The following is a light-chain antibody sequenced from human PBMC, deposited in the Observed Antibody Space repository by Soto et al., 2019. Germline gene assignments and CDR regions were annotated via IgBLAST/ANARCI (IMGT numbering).Light chain of an antibody. V-gene: IGLV2-11*01. CDR1: SGDVANYNY. CDR2: DVS. J-gene: IGLJ2*01. Sequence: QSALTQPRSVSGSPGQSVTISCTGTSGDVANYNYVSWYQQHPGKAPKLMIYDVSQRPSGVPDRFSGSKSGNTASLTISGLQSEDEADYYCCSYAGSYTYVVFGGGTKLTVL. CDR3: CSYAGSYTYVV.